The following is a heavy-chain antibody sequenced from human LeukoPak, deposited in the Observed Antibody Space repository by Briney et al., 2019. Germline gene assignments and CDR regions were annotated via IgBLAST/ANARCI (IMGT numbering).Heavy chain of an antibody. J-gene: IGHJ5*02. CDR2: IYTSGST. CDR3: ARTPPRYGSGSYSWVHRAPLSNWFDP. Sequence: SGTLSLTCAGSGGSISSYNWSWIRQAAGKGLEWIGRIYTSGSTSYNPSLKSRVTMSVDTSKNQFSPKLSSVTAADTAVYYCARTPPRYGSGSYSWVHRAPLSNWFDPWGQGTLVTVSS. CDR1: GGSISSYN. V-gene: IGHV4-59*10. D-gene: IGHD3-10*01.